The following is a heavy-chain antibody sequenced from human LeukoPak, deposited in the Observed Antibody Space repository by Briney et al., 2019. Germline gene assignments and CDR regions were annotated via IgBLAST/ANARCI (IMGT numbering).Heavy chain of an antibody. J-gene: IGHJ4*02. D-gene: IGHD3-9*01. Sequence: ASVKVSCRASGYPFTDYYIHWVRQAPGEGLEWMGWINPNNGVTKFAQKFQGRVTMTRDTSISTAYMELSRLRSDDTAVYYCARDLKPYYDILTGSPVDYWGQGTLVTVSS. CDR1: GYPFTDYY. V-gene: IGHV1-2*02. CDR3: ARDLKPYYDILTGSPVDY. CDR2: INPNNGVT.